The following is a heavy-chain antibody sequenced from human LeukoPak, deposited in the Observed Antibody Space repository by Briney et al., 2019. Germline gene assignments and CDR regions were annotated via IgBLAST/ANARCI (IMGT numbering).Heavy chain of an antibody. CDR3: GRDRGTYGATPPFDY. J-gene: IGHJ4*02. CDR1: GFTFSRYG. Sequence: GRSLRLSCAASGFTFSRYGMHWVRQAPGKGLEWVAVIWFDGSNKYYADSVKGRFTISRDNSKNTLFLQINSLRAEDTAMYYCGRDRGTYGATPPFDYWARGTRVTVSS. D-gene: IGHD4-17*01. V-gene: IGHV3-33*01. CDR2: IWFDGSNK.